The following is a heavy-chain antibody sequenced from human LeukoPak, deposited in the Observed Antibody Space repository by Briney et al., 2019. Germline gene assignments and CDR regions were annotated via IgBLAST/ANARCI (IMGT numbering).Heavy chain of an antibody. CDR2: INYSGST. J-gene: IGHJ4*02. V-gene: IGHV4-34*01. D-gene: IGHD6-13*01. CDR3: ARGRYVTTRGGAAAGFLDY. CDR1: GGSFSGFH. Sequence: SETLSLTCAVYGGSFSGFHWSWIRQPPGKGLEWIGEINYSGSTNCNPSLKSRVTISVDTSQKQFSLRLSSVTAADTAVYYCARGRYVTTRGGAAAGFLDYWGQGTLVTVST.